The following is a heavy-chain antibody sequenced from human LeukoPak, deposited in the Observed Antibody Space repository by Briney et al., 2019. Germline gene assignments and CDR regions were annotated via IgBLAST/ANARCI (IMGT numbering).Heavy chain of an antibody. J-gene: IGHJ6*03. V-gene: IGHV4-59*01. CDR1: GGSISSYY. Sequence: SETLSLTCTVSGGSISSYYWSWIRQPPGKGLEWIGYIYYSGSTNYNPSLKSRVTISVDTSKNQFSLKLRSVTAADTAVYYCARVPHSSSWVGGYYYYYYMDVWGKGTTVTVSS. D-gene: IGHD6-13*01. CDR2: IYYSGST. CDR3: ARVPHSSSWVGGYYYYYYMDV.